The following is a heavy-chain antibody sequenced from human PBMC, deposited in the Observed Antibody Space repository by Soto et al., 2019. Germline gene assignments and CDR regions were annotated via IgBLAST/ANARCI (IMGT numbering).Heavy chain of an antibody. Sequence: QVQLVQSGAEVTKPGASVKVSCKASGYTFTSYYMHWVRQAPGQGLEWMGIINPSGGSTSYAQKFQGRVTMTRDTSTSTVYMELSSLRSEDTAVYYCARASDFISRGWYNWFDPWGQGTLVTVSS. J-gene: IGHJ5*02. CDR3: ARASDFISRGWYNWFDP. CDR2: INPSGGST. CDR1: GYTFTSYY. D-gene: IGHD2-15*01. V-gene: IGHV1-46*01.